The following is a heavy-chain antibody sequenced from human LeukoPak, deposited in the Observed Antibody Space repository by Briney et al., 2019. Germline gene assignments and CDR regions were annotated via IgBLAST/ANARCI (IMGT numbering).Heavy chain of an antibody. CDR2: IYYSGST. J-gene: IGHJ3*02. D-gene: IGHD3-22*01. Sequence: SETLSLTCAVYGGSFSGYYWSWIRQPPGKGLEWIGYIYYSGSTNYNPSLKSRVTISVDTSKNQFSLKLSSVTAADTAVYYCARADYYDSSGYYYGPPGDDAFDIWGQGTMVTVSS. CDR1: GGSFSGYY. CDR3: ARADYYDSSGYYYGPPGDDAFDI. V-gene: IGHV4-59*01.